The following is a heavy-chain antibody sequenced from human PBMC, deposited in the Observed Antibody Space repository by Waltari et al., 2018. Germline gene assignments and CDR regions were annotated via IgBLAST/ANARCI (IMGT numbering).Heavy chain of an antibody. CDR1: GDSISRHY. Sequence: QVQLQESGPGLVTPSETLSLTCSVSGDSISRHYWSWLRQPPGKGLEWIGYRYHTGVINYNPSLKSRVTISLDTSKNEVSLNLISVTATDTAVYFCVSGGEFFDNWGQGTLVTVSS. CDR3: VSGGEFFDN. CDR2: RYHTGVI. J-gene: IGHJ4*02. V-gene: IGHV4-59*08. D-gene: IGHD3-10*01.